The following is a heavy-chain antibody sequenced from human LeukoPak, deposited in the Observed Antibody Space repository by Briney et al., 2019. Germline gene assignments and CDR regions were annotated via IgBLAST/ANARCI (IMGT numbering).Heavy chain of an antibody. CDR2: IYYSGST. CDR3: ARQGGGYFDWTSSASFYAFDI. CDR1: GGSISSSSYY. Sequence: SETLSLTCTVSGGSISSSSYYWGWIRRPPGKGLEWIGSIYYSGSTYYNPSLKSRVTISVDTSKNQFSLKLSSVTAADTAVYYCARQGGGYFDWTSSASFYAFDIWGQGTMVTVSS. D-gene: IGHD3-9*01. V-gene: IGHV4-39*01. J-gene: IGHJ3*02.